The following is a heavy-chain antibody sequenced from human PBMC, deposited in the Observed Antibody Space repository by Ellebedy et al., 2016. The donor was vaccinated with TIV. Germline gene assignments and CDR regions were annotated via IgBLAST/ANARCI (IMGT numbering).Heavy chain of an antibody. CDR3: VIDRPGNSANADY. J-gene: IGHJ4*02. V-gene: IGHV3-74*01. CDR1: GLTFSNYW. CDR2: ISSDGSYT. Sequence: GESLKISCAASGLTFSNYWMHWVRQAPGKGLEWVSHISSDGSYTPYADSVKGRFTISRDHANNTLYLQMNSMRADDTSVYYCVIDRPGNSANADYWGQGTLVTVSS. D-gene: IGHD4-23*01.